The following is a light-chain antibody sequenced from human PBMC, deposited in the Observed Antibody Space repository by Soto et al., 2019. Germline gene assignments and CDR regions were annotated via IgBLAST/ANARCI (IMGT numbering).Light chain of an antibody. Sequence: EIVLPQSPVTLSLSPGERATLSCRASQSVRSYLAWYQQKPGLAPRLLIYDASNRATGIPARFSGSGSGTDFTLTISSLEPEDFAVYYCQHRSIWPVSFGQGTRLEIK. J-gene: IGKJ5*01. V-gene: IGKV3-11*01. CDR1: QSVRSY. CDR3: QHRSIWPVS. CDR2: DAS.